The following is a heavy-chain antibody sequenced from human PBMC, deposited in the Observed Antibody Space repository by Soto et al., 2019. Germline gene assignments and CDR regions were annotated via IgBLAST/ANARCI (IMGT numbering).Heavy chain of an antibody. CDR3: AKDLDYIYRA. Sequence: QVQLVESGGGVVQPGTSLRLSCATSGFTFSTYGMHWVRQAPGKGLEWAAVISYGGDNKYYADSVKGRFTISRDNSKDTLFLQMNSLTPEDTAMYYCAKDLDYIYRAWGQGTLVTVSS. J-gene: IGHJ5*02. CDR2: ISYGGDNK. V-gene: IGHV3-30*18. D-gene: IGHD4-4*01. CDR1: GFTFSTYG.